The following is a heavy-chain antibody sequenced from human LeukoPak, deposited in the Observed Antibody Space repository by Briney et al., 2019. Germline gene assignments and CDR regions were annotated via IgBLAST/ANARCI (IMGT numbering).Heavy chain of an antibody. Sequence: SETLSLTCAVYGGSFSGYYWSWIRQPPGKGLEWIGEINHSGSTNYNPSLKSRVTISVDTSKNQFSLKLSPVTAADTAVYYCARREYQLPPDYWGQGTLVTVSS. CDR1: GGSFSGYY. D-gene: IGHD2-2*01. J-gene: IGHJ4*02. CDR3: ARREYQLPPDY. V-gene: IGHV4-34*01. CDR2: INHSGST.